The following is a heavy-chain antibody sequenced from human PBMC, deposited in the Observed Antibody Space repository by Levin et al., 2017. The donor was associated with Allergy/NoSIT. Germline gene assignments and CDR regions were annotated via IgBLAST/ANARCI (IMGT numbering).Heavy chain of an antibody. CDR2: INPNSGGT. V-gene: IGHV1-2*02. D-gene: IGHD3-10*01. CDR3: AREMDGSGSYDY. CDR1: GYTFTGYY. Sequence: ASVKVSCKASGYTFTGYYMHWVRQAPGQGLEWMGWINPNSGGTNYAQKFQGRVTMTRDTSISTAYMELSRLRSDDTAVYYCAREMDGSGSYDYWGQGTLVTVSS. J-gene: IGHJ4*02.